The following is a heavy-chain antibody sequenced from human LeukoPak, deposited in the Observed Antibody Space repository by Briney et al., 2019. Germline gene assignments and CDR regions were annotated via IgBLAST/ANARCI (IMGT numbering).Heavy chain of an antibody. CDR2: FDPEDGET. CDR1: GYTLTELS. V-gene: IGHV1-24*01. CDR3: ARGEHYYDYVWGSYRIDAFDI. D-gene: IGHD3-16*02. J-gene: IGHJ3*02. Sequence: ASVKVSCKVSGYTLTELSMHWVRQAPGKGLEWMGGFDPEDGETIYAQKFQGRVTMTEDTSTDTAYMELSSLRSEDTAVYYCARGEHYYDYVWGSYRIDAFDIWGQGTMVTVSS.